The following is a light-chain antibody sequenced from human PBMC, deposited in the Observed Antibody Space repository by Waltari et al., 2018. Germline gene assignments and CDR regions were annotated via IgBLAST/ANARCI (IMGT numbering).Light chain of an antibody. CDR1: FSNIGSNS. Sequence: QSVLTQPPSESGTPGQRVTVSCSGSFSNIGSNSVNWYQQLPGAAPKLLIYTNIHRPSGVPDRFSGSKSGTSASLAISGLQSEDEAQYYCAAWDDSLHVWVFGGGTNLTVV. V-gene: IGLV1-44*01. J-gene: IGLJ3*02. CDR3: AAWDDSLHVWV. CDR2: TNI.